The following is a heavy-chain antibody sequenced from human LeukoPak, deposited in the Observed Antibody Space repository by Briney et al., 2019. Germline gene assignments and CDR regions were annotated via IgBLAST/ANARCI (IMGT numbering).Heavy chain of an antibody. V-gene: IGHV5-51*01. CDR1: GYSFTNYW. Sequence: GESLKISCKGSGYSFTNYWIGWVRQMPGKGLEWMGIIYPGDSDTRYSPSFQGQVTISADKSITTAYLQWSSLKASATAMYYCARRMVRGVIISWFDPWGQGTLVTVSS. D-gene: IGHD3-10*01. CDR2: IYPGDSDT. J-gene: IGHJ5*02. CDR3: ARRMVRGVIISWFDP.